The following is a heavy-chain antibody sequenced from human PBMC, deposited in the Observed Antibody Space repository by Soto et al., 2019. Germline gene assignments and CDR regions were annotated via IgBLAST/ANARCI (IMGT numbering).Heavy chain of an antibody. V-gene: IGHV3-23*01. CDR1: GFTFSSYA. D-gene: IGHD2-15*01. Sequence: PGGSLRLSCAASGFTFSSYAMSWVRQAPGKGLEWVSAISGSGGSTYYADSVKGRFTISRDNSKNTLYLQMNSLRAEDTAVYYCAKAAYCSGGSCYRGYFDYWGQGTLVTVSS. CDR3: AKAAYCSGGSCYRGYFDY. J-gene: IGHJ4*02. CDR2: ISGSGGST.